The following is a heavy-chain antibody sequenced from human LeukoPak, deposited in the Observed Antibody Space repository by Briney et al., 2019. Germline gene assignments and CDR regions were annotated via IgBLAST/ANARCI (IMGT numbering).Heavy chain of an antibody. Sequence: SETLSLTCAVSGDSISSNGYYWGWIRQPPGKGLEWIGSISYSGSTYYNPSLKSRVTISLDTSRNRFSLRQSPVTAADTAIYYCAKLQMTTIAMIWGQGTLVIVSS. D-gene: IGHD3-16*01. CDR3: AKLQMTTIAMI. J-gene: IGHJ4*02. CDR1: GDSISSNGYY. CDR2: ISYSGST. V-gene: IGHV4-39*01.